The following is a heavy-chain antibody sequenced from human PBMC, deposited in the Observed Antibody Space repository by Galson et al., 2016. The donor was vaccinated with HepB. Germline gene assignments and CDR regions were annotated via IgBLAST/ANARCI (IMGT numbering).Heavy chain of an antibody. D-gene: IGHD6-13*01. J-gene: IGHJ3*02. V-gene: IGHV1-3*01. CDR1: GYTFINYA. Sequence: SVKVSCKASGYTFINYALHWVRQAPGQRLEWMGRTNAGNGNTKQSQRFQGRVTITRDAFASTAYMELSSLRSEDTAMYYCARSSSSWSSSAFDIWGQGTMVTVSS. CDR2: TNAGNGNT. CDR3: ARSSSSWSSSAFDI.